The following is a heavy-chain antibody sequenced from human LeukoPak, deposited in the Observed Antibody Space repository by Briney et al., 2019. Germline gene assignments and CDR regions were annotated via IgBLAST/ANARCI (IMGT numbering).Heavy chain of an antibody. J-gene: IGHJ4*02. Sequence: GGSLRLSCAASGFTFSSYAMSWVRQAPGKGLEWVSAISGSGGSTYYADSVKGRFTISRDNSKNTLYLQMNSLRAEDTAVYYCAKDGQFSSGWYEDYWGQGTLVTVSS. CDR1: GFTFSSYA. D-gene: IGHD6-19*01. CDR3: AKDGQFSSGWYEDY. CDR2: ISGSGGST. V-gene: IGHV3-23*01.